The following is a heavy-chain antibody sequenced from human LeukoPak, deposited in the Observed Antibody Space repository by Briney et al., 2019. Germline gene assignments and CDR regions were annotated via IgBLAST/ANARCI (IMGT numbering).Heavy chain of an antibody. Sequence: ASVKVSCKASGYTFTSYGISWVRQPPGQGLEWMGWISAYNGNTNYAQTLQGRVTMTTDPSTSTAYMELRSLRSDDTAVYYCAIDKGPDYYYGMDVWGQGTTVTVSS. V-gene: IGHV1-18*01. CDR3: AIDKGPDYYYGMDV. CDR1: GYTFTSYG. J-gene: IGHJ6*02. CDR2: ISAYNGNT.